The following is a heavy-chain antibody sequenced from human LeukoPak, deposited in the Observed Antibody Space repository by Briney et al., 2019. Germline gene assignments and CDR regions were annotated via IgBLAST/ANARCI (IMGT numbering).Heavy chain of an antibody. V-gene: IGHV4-30-2*01. Sequence: SETLSLTCAVSGGSISSGGYSWSWIRQPPGKGLEWIGYIYHSGSTYYNPSLKSRVTISVDRSKDQFSLKLSSVTAADTAVYYCARALAAAGTFAFDIWGQGTMVTVSS. J-gene: IGHJ3*02. CDR1: GGSISSGGYS. CDR2: IYHSGST. D-gene: IGHD6-13*01. CDR3: ARALAAAGTFAFDI.